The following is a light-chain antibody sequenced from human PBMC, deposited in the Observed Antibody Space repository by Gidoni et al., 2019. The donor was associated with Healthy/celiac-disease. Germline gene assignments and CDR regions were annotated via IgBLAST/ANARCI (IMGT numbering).Light chain of an antibody. CDR3: YSTDSRGKKKV. Sequence: SYELTQPPSVSVSPGQTARITCSGDALPKKYPYWYQQKSGPAPVLVIYEDSKRPSGIPERFSGSSSGTMATLTISGAQVEDEADYYCYSTDSRGKKKVFGGGTKLTVL. CDR2: EDS. V-gene: IGLV3-10*01. J-gene: IGLJ2*01. CDR1: ALPKKY.